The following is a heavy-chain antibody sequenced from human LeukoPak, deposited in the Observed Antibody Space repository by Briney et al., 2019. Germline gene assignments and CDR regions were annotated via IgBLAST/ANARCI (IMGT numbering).Heavy chain of an antibody. D-gene: IGHD3-10*01. CDR1: GFTFRNYV. CDR3: AREGYYGSGSPPSLYFDY. Sequence: GGSLRLSCAASGFTFRNYVIHWVRQAPGKGLEWVAVTSSDLNVKLFAGSVKGRFTISRDNSRSTLYLQMNSLRPEDTAIYYCAREGYYGSGSPPSLYFDYWGQGTLVTVSS. J-gene: IGHJ4*02. CDR2: TSSDLNVK. V-gene: IGHV3-30-3*01.